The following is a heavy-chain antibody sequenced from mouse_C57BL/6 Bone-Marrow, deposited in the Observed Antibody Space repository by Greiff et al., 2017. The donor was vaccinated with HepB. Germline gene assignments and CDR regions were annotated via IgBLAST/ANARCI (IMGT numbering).Heavy chain of an antibody. CDR3: ARGGNYDYDVGAWFAY. D-gene: IGHD2-4*01. CDR1: GYAFSSYW. Sequence: VKLQQSGAELVKPGASVKISCKASGYAFSSYWMNWVKQRPGKGLEWIGQIYPGDGDTNYNGKFKGKATLTADKSSSTAYMQLSSLTSEDSAVYFCARGGNYDYDVGAWFAYWGQGTLVTVSA. V-gene: IGHV1-80*01. CDR2: IYPGDGDT. J-gene: IGHJ3*01.